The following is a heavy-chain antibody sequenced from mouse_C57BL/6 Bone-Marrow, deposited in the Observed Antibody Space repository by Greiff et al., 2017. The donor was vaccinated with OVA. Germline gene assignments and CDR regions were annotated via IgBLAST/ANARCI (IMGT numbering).Heavy chain of an antibody. J-gene: IGHJ3*01. V-gene: IGHV3-6*01. CDR3: ASYYGSSPWFAY. Sequence: EVQLQQSGPGLVKPSQSLSLTCSVTGYSITSGYYWNWIRQFPGNKLEWIGYISYDGSNNYNPSLRNRITITRNTSKNQFFLKLNSVTTEDTATYYSASYYGSSPWFAYWSQGTLVTVSA. CDR1: GYSITSGYY. CDR2: ISYDGSN. D-gene: IGHD1-1*01.